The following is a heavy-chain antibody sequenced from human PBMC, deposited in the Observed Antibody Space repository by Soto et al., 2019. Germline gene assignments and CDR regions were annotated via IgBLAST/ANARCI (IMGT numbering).Heavy chain of an antibody. J-gene: IGHJ4*02. CDR3: ARGGTTINPRLVSGQDY. CDR2: MNPNSGNT. D-gene: IGHD1-1*01. Sequence: ASVKVSCKASGYTFTSYDINWVRQATGQGLEWMGWMNPNSGNTGYAQKFQGRVTMTRNTSISTAYMELSSLRSEDTAVYYCARGGTTINPRLVSGQDYWGQGTLVTVSS. CDR1: GYTFTSYD. V-gene: IGHV1-8*01.